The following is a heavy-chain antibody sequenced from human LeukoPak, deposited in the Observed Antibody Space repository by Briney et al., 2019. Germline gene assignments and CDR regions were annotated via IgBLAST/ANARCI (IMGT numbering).Heavy chain of an antibody. V-gene: IGHV3-74*01. J-gene: IGHJ6*02. D-gene: IGHD3-10*01. Sequence: PGESLRLSCAASGFTFSSYWMHWVRQAPGKGLVWVSRINSDGSSTTYADSVKGRFTISRDNAKNSLYLQMDSLRAEDTAVYYCARGRITMVRGASYYYGMDVWGQGTTVTVSS. CDR2: INSDGSST. CDR3: ARGRITMVRGASYYYGMDV. CDR1: GFTFSSYW.